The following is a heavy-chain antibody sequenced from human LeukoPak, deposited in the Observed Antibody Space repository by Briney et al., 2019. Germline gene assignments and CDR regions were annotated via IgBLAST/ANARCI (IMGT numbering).Heavy chain of an antibody. D-gene: IGHD6-13*01. J-gene: IGHJ5*02. CDR1: GGSISSYY. CDR3: ARVGIDSSSWYPNWFDP. Sequence: SETLSLTCGVSGGSISSYYWSWIRQPPGKGLEWIGYIYYSGSTYYNPSLKSRVTISVDTSKNQFSLKLSSVTAADTAAYYCARVGIDSSSWYPNWFDPWGQGTLVTVSS. CDR2: IYYSGST. V-gene: IGHV4-59*01.